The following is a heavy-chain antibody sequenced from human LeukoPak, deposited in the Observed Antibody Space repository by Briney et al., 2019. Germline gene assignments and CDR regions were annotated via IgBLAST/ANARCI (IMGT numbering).Heavy chain of an antibody. Sequence: SETLSLTCTVSGASITDYFWSWIRQPAGKRLEWIGRIYNSGSPNYNPSLESRVTMSVDTSKNKFSLKLSSVTAADTAVYYCARDSGTTGEVKFDPWGQGTLVTVSS. CDR1: GASITDYF. J-gene: IGHJ5*02. V-gene: IGHV4-4*07. CDR3: ARDSGTTGEVKFDP. D-gene: IGHD3-10*01. CDR2: IYNSGSP.